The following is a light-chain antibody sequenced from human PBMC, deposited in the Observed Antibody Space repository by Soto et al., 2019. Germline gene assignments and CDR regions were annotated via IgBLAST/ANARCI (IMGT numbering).Light chain of an antibody. CDR3: QQYNNWPRT. CDR1: QSVTTN. CDR2: GAS. Sequence: LTQSPGTLSLSPGERCSLACRASQSVTTNLAWYQQQPGQAPRLLIYGASTRATGIPARFSGSGSGTGFTLTISSLQSEDFAVYYCQQYNNWPRTFGQGTKVDIK. J-gene: IGKJ1*01. V-gene: IGKV3-15*01.